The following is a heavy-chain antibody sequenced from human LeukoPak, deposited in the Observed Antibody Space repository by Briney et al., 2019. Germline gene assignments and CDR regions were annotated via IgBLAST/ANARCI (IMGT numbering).Heavy chain of an antibody. D-gene: IGHD6-6*01. CDR2: INPSGGST. CDR3: ARDSSSSVGPY. J-gene: IGHJ4*02. Sequence: ASVKVSCKASGYTFTIYYMHWVRQAPGQGLEWMGIINPSGGSTSYAQKFQGRVTMTRDTSTSTAYMELSSLRSEDTAVYYCARDSSSSVGPYWGQGTLVTVSS. CDR1: GYTFTIYY. V-gene: IGHV1-46*01.